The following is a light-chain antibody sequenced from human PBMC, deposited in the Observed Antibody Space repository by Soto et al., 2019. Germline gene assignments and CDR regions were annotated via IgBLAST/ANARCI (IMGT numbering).Light chain of an antibody. CDR2: WAF. CDR3: QQYYSTPIT. V-gene: IGKV4-1*01. CDR1: QSVLYSSNDKNY. Sequence: DIVMTQSTNSLAVSLGERATINCKSTQSVLYSSNDKNYLAWYQQKLGQPPKLLIYWAFTRESGVPDRFSGSGSGTDFTLTISSLQAEDVAVYYCQQYYSTPITFGQGTRLEIK. J-gene: IGKJ5*01.